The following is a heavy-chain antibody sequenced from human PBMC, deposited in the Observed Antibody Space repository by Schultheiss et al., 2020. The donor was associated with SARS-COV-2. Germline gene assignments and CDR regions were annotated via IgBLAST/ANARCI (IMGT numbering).Heavy chain of an antibody. D-gene: IGHD1-7*01. Sequence: GGSLRLSCAASGFTFSSYSMNWVRQAPGKGLEWVSSISSSSSYIYYADSVKGRFTISRDNAKNSLYLQMNSLRAEDTAVYYCARAPSITGTTYGMDVWGQGTTVTVSS. CDR3: ARAPSITGTTYGMDV. J-gene: IGHJ6*02. CDR2: ISSSSSYI. CDR1: GFTFSSYS. V-gene: IGHV3-21*04.